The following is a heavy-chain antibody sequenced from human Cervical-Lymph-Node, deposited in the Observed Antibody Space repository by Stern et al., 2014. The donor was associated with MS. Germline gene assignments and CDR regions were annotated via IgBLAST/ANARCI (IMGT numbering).Heavy chain of an antibody. D-gene: IGHD2-2*01. Sequence: ESGPTLVKPTQTLTLTCTFSGFSLNTRGVGVGWIRQPPGKDLEXLALIYWDDDPRYSPSLKSKVTITKDTTKNQVVLTMTNMAPVDTATYYCVHPTKTASTSFDYWGQGTLVTVSS. V-gene: IGHV2-5*02. J-gene: IGHJ4*02. CDR1: GFSLNTRGVG. CDR2: IYWDDDP. CDR3: VHPTKTASTSFDY.